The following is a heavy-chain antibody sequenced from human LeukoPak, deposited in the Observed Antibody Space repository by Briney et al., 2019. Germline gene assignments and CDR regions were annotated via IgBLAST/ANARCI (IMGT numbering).Heavy chain of an antibody. D-gene: IGHD3-10*01. V-gene: IGHV1-46*01. CDR3: ARDKVRGVIIKAGWFDP. Sequence: ASVKVSCKASGYTFTSYYMHWVRQAPGQGLEWMGIISACDGNTSYAQKLQGRVTMTRDTSTSTVYMELSSLRSEDTAVYYCARDKVRGVIIKAGWFDPCGETTLVAVSS. CDR1: GYTFTSYY. J-gene: IGHJ5*01. CDR2: ISACDGNT.